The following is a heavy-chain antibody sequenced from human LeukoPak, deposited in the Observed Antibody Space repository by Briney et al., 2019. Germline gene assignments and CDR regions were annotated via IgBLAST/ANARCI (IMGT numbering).Heavy chain of an antibody. D-gene: IGHD3-22*01. V-gene: IGHV4-59*08. CDR3: ARGGDYDNSGPIDY. CDR1: GGSIGSYY. Sequence: PSETLSLTCTVSGGSIGSYYWSWIRQPPGKGLEWIGYIYYSGSTNYNPSLKSRVTISVDTSKNQFSLKLSSVTAADTAVYYCARGGDYDNSGPIDYWGQGTLVTVSS. CDR2: IYYSGST. J-gene: IGHJ4*02.